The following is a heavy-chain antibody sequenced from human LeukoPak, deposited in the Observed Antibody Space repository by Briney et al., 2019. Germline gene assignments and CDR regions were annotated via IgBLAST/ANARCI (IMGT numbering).Heavy chain of an antibody. V-gene: IGHV3-30*18. D-gene: IGHD3-10*01. CDR2: ISYDGSNK. CDR1: GFTFSSYG. CDR3: AKEFRPLLWFGEFPDY. Sequence: GGSLRLSCAASGFTFSSYGMHWVRQAPGKGLEWVAVISYDGSNKYYADSVKGRFTISRDNSKNTLYLQMNSLKAEDTAVYYCAKEFRPLLWFGEFPDYWGQGTLVTVSS. J-gene: IGHJ4*02.